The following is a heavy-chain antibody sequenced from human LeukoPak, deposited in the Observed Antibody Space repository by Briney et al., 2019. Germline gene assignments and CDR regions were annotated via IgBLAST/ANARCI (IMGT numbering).Heavy chain of an antibody. CDR2: INHSGST. Sequence: KAGGSLRLSCAASGFTFSSYAMSWIRQPPGKGLEWIGEINHSGSTNYNPSLKSRVTISVDTSKNQFSLKLSSVTAADTAVYYCARSGSYAYFDYWGQGTLVTVSS. V-gene: IGHV4-34*01. J-gene: IGHJ4*02. CDR1: GFTFSSYA. CDR3: ARSGSYAYFDY. D-gene: IGHD1-26*01.